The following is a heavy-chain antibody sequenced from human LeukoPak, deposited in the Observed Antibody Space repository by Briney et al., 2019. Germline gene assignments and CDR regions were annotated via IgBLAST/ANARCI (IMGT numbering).Heavy chain of an antibody. CDR2: ISHSGIT. CDR1: SVSLSGYS. V-gene: IGHV4-34*01. J-gene: IGHJ4*02. CDR3: TRQSGTVTPIDY. D-gene: IGHD4-17*01. Sequence: TSETLSLTCGVSSVSLSGYSWGWIRQPPGKGLEWVGEISHSGITNYNASLKSRGTISLKKSESQFSLPLSSVAAADTAVYYCTRQSGTVTPIDYWSQGTLVTVSS.